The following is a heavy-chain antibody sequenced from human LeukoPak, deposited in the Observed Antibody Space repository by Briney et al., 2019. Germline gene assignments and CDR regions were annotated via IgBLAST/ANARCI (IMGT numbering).Heavy chain of an antibody. CDR1: GGSISSSSYY. V-gene: IGHV4-39*01. Sequence: PSETLSLTCTVSGGSISSSSYYRGWIRQPPGKGLEWIGSIYYSGSTYYNPSLKSRVTISVDTSKNQFSLKLSSVTAADTAVYYCARRRLGWFDPWGQGTLVTVSS. CDR2: IYYSGST. CDR3: ARRRLGWFDP. J-gene: IGHJ5*02.